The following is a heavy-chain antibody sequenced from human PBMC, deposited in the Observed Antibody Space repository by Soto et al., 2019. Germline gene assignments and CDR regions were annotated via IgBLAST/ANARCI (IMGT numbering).Heavy chain of an antibody. CDR2: ISAYNGNT. D-gene: IGHD6-13*01. Sequence: ASVKVSCKASGYTFTSYGISWVRQAPGQGLEWMGWISAYNGNTNYAQKLQGRVTMTTDTSTSTAYMELRSLRSDDTAVYYCARDSPSDRRSRWLPSFDYWGQGTLVPVSS. J-gene: IGHJ4*02. CDR1: GYTFTSYG. CDR3: ARDSPSDRRSRWLPSFDY. V-gene: IGHV1-18*01.